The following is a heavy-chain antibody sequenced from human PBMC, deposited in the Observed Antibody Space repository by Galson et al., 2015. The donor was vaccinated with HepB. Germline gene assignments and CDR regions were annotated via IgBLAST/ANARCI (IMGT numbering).Heavy chain of an antibody. CDR3: AKIQGPFFYFDY. Sequence: SLRLSCAASGFSFSTYAMNWVRQAPGKGLEWVSAISGSGGSTYYADSVKGRFTISRDNSKNTLYLQMNSLRAEDTAVYYCAKIQGPFFYFDYWGQGTLVTVSS. J-gene: IGHJ4*02. CDR2: ISGSGGST. D-gene: IGHD3-3*01. CDR1: GFSFSTYA. V-gene: IGHV3-23*01.